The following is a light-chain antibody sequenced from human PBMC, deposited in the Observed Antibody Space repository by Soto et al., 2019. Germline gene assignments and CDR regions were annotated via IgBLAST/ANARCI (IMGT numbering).Light chain of an antibody. V-gene: IGLV1-40*01. J-gene: IGLJ2*01. CDR1: SSNIGAGYD. CDR3: QSYDSSLSVV. CDR2: DNT. Sequence: QSVLTQPPSVSGAPGQRVTISCTGSSSNIGAGYDVHWYQHLPGAAPKLLIYDNTHRPSGVPDRFSGSKSGTSASLAITGLQADDEADYYCQSYDSSLSVVFGGGTKLTVL.